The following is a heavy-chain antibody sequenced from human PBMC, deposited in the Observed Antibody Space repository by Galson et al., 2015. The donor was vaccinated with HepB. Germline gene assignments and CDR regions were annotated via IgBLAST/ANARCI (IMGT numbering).Heavy chain of an antibody. CDR3: AKRSASGAYYHA. V-gene: IGHV3-23*01. D-gene: IGHD3-10*01. CDR2: ITASGGDT. Sequence: SLRLSCAASGFTFNNYGMAWVRQAPGKGPEWVSTITASGGDTFYAGSVKGRFTTSRDNSKNMFFLQMNSLRAEDSAEYYCAKRSASGAYYHAWRQGTLVTVSS. J-gene: IGHJ5*02. CDR1: GFTFNNYG.